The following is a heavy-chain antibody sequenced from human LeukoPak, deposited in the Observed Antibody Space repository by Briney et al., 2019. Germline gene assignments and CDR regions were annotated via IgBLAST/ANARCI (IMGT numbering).Heavy chain of an antibody. CDR1: GGTFSSYA. CDR2: IIPIFGTA. Sequence: SVKVSCKASGGTFSSYAISWVRQAPGQGLEWMGGIIPIFGTANHAQKFQGRVTITADESTSTAYMELSSLRSEDTAVYYCARDRSNYYDNAGFDYWGQGTLVTVSS. V-gene: IGHV1-69*13. CDR3: ARDRSNYYDNAGFDY. D-gene: IGHD3-22*01. J-gene: IGHJ4*02.